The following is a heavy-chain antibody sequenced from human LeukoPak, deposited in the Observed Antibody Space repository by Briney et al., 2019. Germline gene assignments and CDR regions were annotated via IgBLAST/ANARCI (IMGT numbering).Heavy chain of an antibody. V-gene: IGHV4-34*01. CDR3: ARAFRGLRFLEWSTGYYFDY. CDR2: INHSGST. Sequence: PSETLSLTCAVYGGSFSGYYWSWIRQPPGKGLEWIVEINHSGSTNYNPSPKSRVTMSVDTSKNQFSLKLSSVTAADTAVYYCARAFRGLRFLEWSTGYYFDYWGQGTLVTVSS. CDR1: GGSFSGYY. D-gene: IGHD3-3*01. J-gene: IGHJ4*02.